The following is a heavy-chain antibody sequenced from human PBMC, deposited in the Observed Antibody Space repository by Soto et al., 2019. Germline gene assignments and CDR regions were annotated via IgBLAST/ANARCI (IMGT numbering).Heavy chain of an antibody. Sequence: PGGSLRLSCAASGFTFSSYAMSWVRQAPGKGLEWVSAISGSGGSTYYADSVKGRFTISRDNSKNTLYLQMNSLRAEDTAVYYCAKEQVLRYFDWLLQAFDYWGQGTLVTVSS. CDR3: AKEQVLRYFDWLLQAFDY. D-gene: IGHD3-9*01. CDR1: GFTFSSYA. V-gene: IGHV3-23*01. CDR2: ISGSGGST. J-gene: IGHJ4*02.